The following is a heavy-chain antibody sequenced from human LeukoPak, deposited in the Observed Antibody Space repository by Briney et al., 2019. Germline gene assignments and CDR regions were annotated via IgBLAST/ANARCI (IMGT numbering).Heavy chain of an antibody. D-gene: IGHD3-10*01. CDR2: ISAYNGNT. V-gene: IGHV1-18*01. J-gene: IGHJ6*02. CDR1: GYTFTSYG. Sequence: ASVKVSCKASGYTFTSYGISWVRQAPGQGLEWIGWISAYNGNTSYAQKLQGRVTMTTDTSTSTAYMELRSLRSDDTAVYYCARDSITMVRGPYYYYYGMDVWGQGTTVTVSS. CDR3: ARDSITMVRGPYYYYYGMDV.